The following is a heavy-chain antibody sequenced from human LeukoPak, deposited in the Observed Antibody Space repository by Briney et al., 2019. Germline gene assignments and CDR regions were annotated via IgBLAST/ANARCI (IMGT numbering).Heavy chain of an antibody. Sequence: ASVKVSCKASGCTFTGHYMHWVRQAPGQGLEWMGWINPNSGDTNYAQKFQGRVTMTRDTSINTGYMELSSLRSDDTALYYCASGGYKLDYWGQGTLVTVSS. J-gene: IGHJ4*02. CDR3: ASGGYKLDY. CDR1: GCTFTGHY. V-gene: IGHV1-2*02. D-gene: IGHD5-18*01. CDR2: INPNSGDT.